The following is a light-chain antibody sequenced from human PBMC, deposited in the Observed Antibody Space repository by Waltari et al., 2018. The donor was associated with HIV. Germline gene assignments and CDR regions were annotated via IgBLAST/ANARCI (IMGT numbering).Light chain of an antibody. CDR1: RDELCGAYL. V-gene: IGLV2-23*02. CDR2: DVE. CDR3: CSKSTIYFGVL. J-gene: IGLJ2*01. Sequence: SALTYPSQVSAAPGHSVTSTLTVARDELCGAYLFSSYQHHSGKAPRLIIFDVEKRPSGISDGFSGSKSGYTASLTISGLRTEDEADYFCCSKSTIYFGVLFGGGTTLTVL.